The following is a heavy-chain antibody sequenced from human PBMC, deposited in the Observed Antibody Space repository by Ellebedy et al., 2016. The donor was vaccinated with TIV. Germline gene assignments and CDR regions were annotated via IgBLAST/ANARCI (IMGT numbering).Heavy chain of an antibody. Sequence: PGGSLRLSCVASGFTFDSYAMHWVRQAPGKGLEWVAVISHDGSSQYYADSVKGQFTVSRDNSMTTVYLGMNSLRAEDTALYYCARDLDKSSGWYGGAAYWGQGTQVTVSS. CDR3: ARDLDKSSGWYGGAAY. J-gene: IGHJ4*02. V-gene: IGHV3-30-3*01. CDR1: GFTFDSYA. D-gene: IGHD6-19*01. CDR2: ISHDGSSQ.